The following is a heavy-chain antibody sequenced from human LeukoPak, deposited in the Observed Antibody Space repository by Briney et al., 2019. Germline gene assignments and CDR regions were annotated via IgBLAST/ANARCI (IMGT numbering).Heavy chain of an antibody. D-gene: IGHD1-26*01. J-gene: IGHJ4*02. CDR3: ARYSGSQPIDY. Sequence: SGTLSLTCTVSGGSFSSSSYYWGWIRQPPGKGFEWIGRIFYSGSTYYNPSLKSRVTISVDTSKNQFSLKLSSVTAADTAAYYCARYSGSQPIDYWGQGTLVTVSS. CDR1: GGSFSSSSYY. CDR2: IFYSGST. V-gene: IGHV4-39*01.